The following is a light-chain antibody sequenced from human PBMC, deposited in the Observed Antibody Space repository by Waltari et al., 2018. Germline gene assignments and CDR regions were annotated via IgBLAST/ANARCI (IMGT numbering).Light chain of an antibody. CDR1: TSDVGSYTL. J-gene: IGLJ1*01. CDR3: CSYAGNSIYV. Sequence: QSALTQPASVSGSPGQSITISCTGTTSDVGSYTLVSWYQHHPGKPPKRIIFEVSERPSGVSKRFSGSKSGNTASLTISVLQAEDEADYHCCSYAGNSIYVFGTGTRVTVL. V-gene: IGLV2-23*02. CDR2: EVS.